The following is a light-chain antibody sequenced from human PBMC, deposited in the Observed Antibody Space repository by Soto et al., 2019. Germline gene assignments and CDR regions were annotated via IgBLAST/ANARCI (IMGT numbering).Light chain of an antibody. Sequence: EIVMTQSPATLSVSPGERATLSCWASQSVSSNLAWYQQKSGQAPRLLMYGASTRATTIPARFSGSGSGTEFTLTISSLQSEDFAVYYCLQYNNWPPFTFGPGTKVDIK. V-gene: IGKV3-15*01. J-gene: IGKJ3*01. CDR2: GAS. CDR1: QSVSSN. CDR3: LQYNNWPPFT.